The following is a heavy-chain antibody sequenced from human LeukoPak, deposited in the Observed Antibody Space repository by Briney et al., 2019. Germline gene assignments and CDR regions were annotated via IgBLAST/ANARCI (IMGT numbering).Heavy chain of an antibody. CDR3: ARRYYYDSGTYARFSYGMDV. CDR2: IYSSGST. D-gene: IGHD3-10*01. V-gene: IGHV3-53*01. J-gene: IGHJ6*02. Sequence: GGSLRLSCAASGFTVSSNYTSWVRQAPGKGLEWVSFIYSSGSTYYADSVKGRFTISRDNSKNTLYLQMNSLRVEDTAVYYCARRYYYDSGTYARFSYGMDVWGQGTTVTVSS. CDR1: GFTVSSNY.